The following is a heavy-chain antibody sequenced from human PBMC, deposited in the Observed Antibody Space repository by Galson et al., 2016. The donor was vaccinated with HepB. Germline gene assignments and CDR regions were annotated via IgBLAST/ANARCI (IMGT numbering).Heavy chain of an antibody. Sequence: SLRLSCAASGFTFTDHAMSWVRLVPGKGLEWVAVVSGNGGTIYYSDSVKGRFTISRDNSKNTLYLQMNSLRAEDTATYYCASIRVGATLVGAFDIWGQGTMVTVSS. CDR1: GFTFTDHA. V-gene: IGHV3-23*01. CDR3: ASIRVGATLVGAFDI. J-gene: IGHJ3*02. CDR2: VSGNGGTI. D-gene: IGHD1-26*01.